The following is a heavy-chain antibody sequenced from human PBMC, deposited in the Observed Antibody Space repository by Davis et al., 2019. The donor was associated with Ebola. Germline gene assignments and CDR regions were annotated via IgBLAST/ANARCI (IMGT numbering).Heavy chain of an antibody. CDR2: IIPIFDTT. J-gene: IGHJ6*04. CDR3: AREHIVVVTAIEDYYYYGMDV. D-gene: IGHD2-21*02. Sequence: SVKVSCKASGGTFSTYAITWVRQAPGQGLEWMGGIIPIFDTTNYAQKLQGRVTMTRDTSTSTVYMELSSLRSEDTAVYYCAREHIVVVTAIEDYYYYGMDVWGKGTTVTVSS. CDR1: GGTFSTYA. V-gene: IGHV1-69*05.